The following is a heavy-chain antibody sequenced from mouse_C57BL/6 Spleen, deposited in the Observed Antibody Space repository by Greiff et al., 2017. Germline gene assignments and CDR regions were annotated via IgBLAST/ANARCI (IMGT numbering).Heavy chain of an antibody. CDR1: GYTFTSYW. D-gene: IGHD2-4*01. CDR3: ARPSTMITGCYFDY. CDR2: IHPNSGST. J-gene: IGHJ2*01. Sequence: QVQLQQPGAELVKPGASVKLSCKASGYTFTSYWMHWVKQRPGQGLEWIGMIHPNSGSTYYNEKFKSKATLTVDKSSSTAYMPLSSLTSEDSAVYYCARPSTMITGCYFDYWGQGTTLTVSS. V-gene: IGHV1-64*01.